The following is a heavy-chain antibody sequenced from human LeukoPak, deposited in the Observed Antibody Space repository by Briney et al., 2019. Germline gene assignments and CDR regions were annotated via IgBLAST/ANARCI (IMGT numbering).Heavy chain of an antibody. J-gene: IGHJ4*02. D-gene: IGHD3-16*01. CDR1: GYTFTVYF. CDR3: ATLGGHSLAAQNGY. CDR2: MNPDNGGT. V-gene: IGHV1-2*02. Sequence: GASVKVSCKASGYTFTVYFMHWVRQAPGQGLEWMGLMNPDNGGTHYAQKSQGRVTMTRDSSINTAYMELSRLTSDDTAVYYCATLGGHSLAAQNGYWGQGTLVTVSS.